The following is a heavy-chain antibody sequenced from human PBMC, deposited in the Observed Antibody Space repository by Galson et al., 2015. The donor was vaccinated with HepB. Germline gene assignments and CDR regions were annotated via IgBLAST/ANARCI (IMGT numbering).Heavy chain of an antibody. J-gene: IGHJ3*02. CDR1: GFTFSDYY. Sequence: SLRLSCAASGFTFSDYYMTWVRQAPGKGLEWISYISNTAYTIHYGDSVKGRFTISRDNAKNSLYLQMSSLRAEDTAIYYCARLRAPAFDIWGQGTLVTVSS. V-gene: IGHV3-11*01. CDR3: ARLRAPAFDI. CDR2: ISNTAYTI.